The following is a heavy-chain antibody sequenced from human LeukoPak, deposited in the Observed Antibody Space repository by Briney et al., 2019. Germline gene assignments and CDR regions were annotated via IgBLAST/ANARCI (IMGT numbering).Heavy chain of an antibody. CDR3: AKDVRQEDTYYYDSSGYYFDY. J-gene: IGHJ4*02. D-gene: IGHD3-22*01. Sequence: PGGSLRLSCAASGFTFSSYGMHWVRQAPGKGLEWVAFIRYDGSNKYYADSVEGRFTISRDNSKNTLYLQMNSLRAEDTAVYYCAKDVRQEDTYYYDSSGYYFDYWGQGTLVTVSS. CDR2: IRYDGSNK. CDR1: GFTFSSYG. V-gene: IGHV3-30*02.